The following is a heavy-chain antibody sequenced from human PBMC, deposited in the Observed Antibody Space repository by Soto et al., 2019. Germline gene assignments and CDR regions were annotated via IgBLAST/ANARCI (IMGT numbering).Heavy chain of an antibody. J-gene: IGHJ3*02. D-gene: IGHD3-3*01. CDR2: TYYRSKWYN. V-gene: IGHV6-1*01. Sequence: THALSITFARSGDSVSSKSAAWNWIKQSPSRGLEWLGRTYYRSKWYNDYAVSVKSRITINPDTSKNQFSLQLNSVTPEDTAVYYCARDYDFWSAPDAFDIWGQGTMVPV. CDR1: GDSVSSKSAA. CDR3: ARDYDFWSAPDAFDI.